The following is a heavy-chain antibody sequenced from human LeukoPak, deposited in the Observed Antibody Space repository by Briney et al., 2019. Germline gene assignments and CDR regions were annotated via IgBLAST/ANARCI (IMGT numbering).Heavy chain of an antibody. J-gene: IGHJ4*02. CDR2: ISPSSSII. CDR1: GFTFSDYS. CDR3: ARGSRTPDY. V-gene: IGHV3-48*01. Sequence: GGSLRLSCAASGFTFSDYSMNWVRQAPGKGLEWISYISPSSSIIYYADSVKGRFTISRDNAKNSLYLQMNSPRAEDTAVYYCARGSRTPDYWGQGTLVTVSS.